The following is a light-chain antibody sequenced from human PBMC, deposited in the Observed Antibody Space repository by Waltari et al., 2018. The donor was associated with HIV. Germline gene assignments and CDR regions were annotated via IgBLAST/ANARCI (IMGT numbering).Light chain of an antibody. Sequence: QAVLTQPASLSASPGTSASLTCSLRSGINVDTYRIYWYQQKPGSPPQYLLKSKSDSDRQHGSGVPSRFSGSKDASANAGILLISGLQSEDEADYYCVIWHSSAWVFGGGTKLTVL. CDR2: SKSDSDR. CDR1: SGINVDTYR. CDR3: VIWHSSAWV. J-gene: IGLJ3*02. V-gene: IGLV5-45*01.